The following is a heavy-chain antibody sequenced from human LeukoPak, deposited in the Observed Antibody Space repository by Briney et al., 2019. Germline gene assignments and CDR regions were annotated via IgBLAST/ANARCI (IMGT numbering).Heavy chain of an antibody. D-gene: IGHD3-10*01. J-gene: IGHJ4*02. CDR2: INPSGGST. V-gene: IGHV1-46*01. Sequence: VASVKVSCKASGYTFTSYGISWVRQAPGQGLEWMGTINPSGGSTTYAQKFQGRVTMTRDTSTSTVYMELSSLRSEDTAVYYCARDHGSAYYRAPRHWGQGTLVTVSS. CDR3: ARDHGSAYYRAPRH. CDR1: GYTFTSYG.